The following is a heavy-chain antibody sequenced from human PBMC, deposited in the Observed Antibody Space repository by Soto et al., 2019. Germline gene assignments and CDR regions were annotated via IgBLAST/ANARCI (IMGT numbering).Heavy chain of an antibody. J-gene: IGHJ3*02. Sequence: SVKVSCKASGGTFSSYAISWVRQAPGQGLVWMGGIIPIFGTANYAQKFQGRVTITADESTSTAYMELSSLRSEDTAVYYCARAPYSSGSNAFDIWGQGTMVTVSS. CDR2: IIPIFGTA. D-gene: IGHD6-19*01. V-gene: IGHV1-69*13. CDR1: GGTFSSYA. CDR3: ARAPYSSGSNAFDI.